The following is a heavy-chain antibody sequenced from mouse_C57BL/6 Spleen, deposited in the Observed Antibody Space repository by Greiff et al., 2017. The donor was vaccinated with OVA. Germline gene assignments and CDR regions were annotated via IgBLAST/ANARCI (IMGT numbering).Heavy chain of an antibody. V-gene: IGHV1-55*01. CDR3: ARRDYYGNYVAMDY. J-gene: IGHJ4*01. D-gene: IGHD2-1*01. CDR1: GYTFTSYW. CDR2: IYPGSGST. Sequence: QVQLQQSGAELVKPGASVKMSCKASGYTFTSYWITWVKQRPGQGLEWIGDIYPGSGSTNYNEKFKSKATLTVDTSSSTAYMQLSSLTSEDSAVYYCARRDYYGNYVAMDYWGQGTSVTVSS.